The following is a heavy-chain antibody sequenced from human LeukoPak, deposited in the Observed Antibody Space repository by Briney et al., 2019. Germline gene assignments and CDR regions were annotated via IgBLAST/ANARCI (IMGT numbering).Heavy chain of an antibody. V-gene: IGHV4-39*07. CDR3: ARRKPPQYILTGYSYYFDY. D-gene: IGHD3-9*01. CDR1: GGSISSSSYY. CDR2: IYYSGST. J-gene: IGHJ4*02. Sequence: SQTLSLTCTVSGGSISSSSYYWGWIRQPPGKGLEWIGSIYYSGSTYYNPSLKSRVTISVDTSKNQFSLKLSSVTAADTAVYYCARRKPPQYILTGYSYYFDYWGQGTLVTVSS.